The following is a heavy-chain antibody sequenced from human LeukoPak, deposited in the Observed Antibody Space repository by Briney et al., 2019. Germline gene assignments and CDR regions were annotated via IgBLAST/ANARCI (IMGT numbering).Heavy chain of an antibody. Sequence: SETLSLTCTVSGGSVSSGSYYWSWIRQPPGKGLEWIGYIYYSGSTNYNPSLKSRVTISVDTSKNQFSLKLTSVTAADTAVYYCAKDGYSSSWDWGQGTLVTVSS. CDR3: AKDGYSSSWD. D-gene: IGHD6-13*01. CDR2: IYYSGST. V-gene: IGHV4-61*01. J-gene: IGHJ4*02. CDR1: GGSVSSGSYY.